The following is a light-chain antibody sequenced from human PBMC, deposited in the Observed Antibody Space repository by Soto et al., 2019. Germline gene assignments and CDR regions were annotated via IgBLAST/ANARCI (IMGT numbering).Light chain of an antibody. CDR2: DAS. Sequence: EIVLTQSPGTLSLSPGERATLSCRASQSVTNNYVAWYQQKPGQAPRFLIHDASSRATGIPDRFSGGGSGTDFTLTISRLEPEDFAVYFCQQTAHSPLTFGQGTRVDIK. J-gene: IGKJ1*01. CDR3: QQTAHSPLT. V-gene: IGKV3-20*01. CDR1: QSVTNNY.